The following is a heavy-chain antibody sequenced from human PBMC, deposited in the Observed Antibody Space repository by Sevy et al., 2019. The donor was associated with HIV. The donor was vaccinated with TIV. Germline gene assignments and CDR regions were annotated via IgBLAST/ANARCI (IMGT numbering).Heavy chain of an antibody. CDR1: GFTLSTYG. V-gene: IGHV3-33*01. Sequence: GGSLRLSCAASGFTLSTYGIHWVRQAPGKGLEWVAVIRYDGSNKYYADSVKGRFTISRSNSKKSLYLQMNGLRAQDTAVSYGARDRLGITISAEWGGGMDVWGQGTTVTVSS. D-gene: IGHD3-3*01. J-gene: IGHJ6*02. CDR2: IRYDGSNK. CDR3: ARDRLGITISAEWGGGMDV.